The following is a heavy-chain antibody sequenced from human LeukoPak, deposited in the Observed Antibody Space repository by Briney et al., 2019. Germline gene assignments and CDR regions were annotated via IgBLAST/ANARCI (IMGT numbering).Heavy chain of an antibody. CDR1: GYTFTSYG. Sequence: ASVKVSCKASGYTFTSYGISWVRQAPGQGLEWMGWISAYNGNTNYAQKLQGRVTMTTDTSTSTAYMELRSLRSDDTAVYYCARADYYGSSGYSWPDYWGQGTLVTVSS. CDR2: ISAYNGNT. V-gene: IGHV1-18*01. CDR3: ARADYYGSSGYSWPDY. J-gene: IGHJ4*02. D-gene: IGHD3-22*01.